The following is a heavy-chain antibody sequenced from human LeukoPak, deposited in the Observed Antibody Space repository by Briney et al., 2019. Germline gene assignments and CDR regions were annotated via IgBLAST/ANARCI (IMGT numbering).Heavy chain of an antibody. CDR3: VKGEGYCSGGGCYRY. Sequence: AGGSLLLSCAASGFPFSSYWMHWIRQVPGKGLMWVSRINYDGSSTMYADSVKGRFTISRDNAKNTLHLQLNSLRAEDTAVYYCVKGEGYCSGGGCYRYWGQGALVSVTS. CDR1: GFPFSSYW. D-gene: IGHD2-15*01. CDR2: INYDGSST. V-gene: IGHV3-74*03. J-gene: IGHJ4*02.